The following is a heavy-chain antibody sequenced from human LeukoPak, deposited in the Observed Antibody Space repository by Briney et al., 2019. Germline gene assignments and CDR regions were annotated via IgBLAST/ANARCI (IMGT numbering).Heavy chain of an antibody. D-gene: IGHD2-8*01. CDR1: GFTFDSNA. V-gene: IGHV3-23*01. CDR2: ISSGGGYR. Sequence: GGSLRLSCAASGFTFDSNAMSWVRQAPGKGLEWVSVISSGGGYRYYADSVKGRFTVSRDNSKNTVSLQMNSLRAEDTAVYYCAKERDEWRGYYFDYWGQGTLVTVSS. J-gene: IGHJ4*02. CDR3: AKERDEWRGYYFDY.